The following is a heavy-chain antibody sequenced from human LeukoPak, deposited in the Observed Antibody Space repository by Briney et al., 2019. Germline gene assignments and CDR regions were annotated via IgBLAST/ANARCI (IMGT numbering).Heavy chain of an antibody. CDR2: INPSGGST. Sequence: ASVKVSCKASGYTFTSYYMHWVRQAPGQGLEWMGIINPSGGSTSYAQKFQGRVTMTRDMSTSTVYMELNRLTSDDTAVYYCARDTGFPFFDFWGHGALVTVSS. J-gene: IGHJ4*01. V-gene: IGHV1-46*01. CDR3: ARDTGFPFFDF. CDR1: GYTFTSYY.